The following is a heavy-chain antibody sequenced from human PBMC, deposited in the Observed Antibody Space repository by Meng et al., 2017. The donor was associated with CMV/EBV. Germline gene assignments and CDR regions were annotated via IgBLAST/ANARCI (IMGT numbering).Heavy chain of an antibody. J-gene: IGHJ5*02. CDR1: DGPFRRYP. V-gene: IGHV1-69*04. CDR2: STPHLGIE. CDR3: ARDRNWFDP. Sequence: SDGPFRRYPLAWVRQPPGQGLETMGRSTPHLGIENYGQKIQGRVTTTAAKSTSTAYMELSSLRSEDTAVYYCARDRNWFDPWGQGTLVTVSS.